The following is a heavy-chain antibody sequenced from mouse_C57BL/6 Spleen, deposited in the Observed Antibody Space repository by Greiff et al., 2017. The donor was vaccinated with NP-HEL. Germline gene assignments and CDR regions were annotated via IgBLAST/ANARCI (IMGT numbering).Heavy chain of an antibody. CDR2: ISDGGSYT. Sequence: EVQRVESGGGLVKPGGSLKLSCAASGFTFSSYAMSWVRQTPEKRLEWVATISDGGSYTYYPDNVKGRFTISRDNAKNNLYLQMSHLKSEDTAMYYCARDHGKLPFAYWGQGTLVTVSA. V-gene: IGHV5-4*01. CDR1: GFTFSSYA. CDR3: ARDHGKLPFAY. J-gene: IGHJ3*01.